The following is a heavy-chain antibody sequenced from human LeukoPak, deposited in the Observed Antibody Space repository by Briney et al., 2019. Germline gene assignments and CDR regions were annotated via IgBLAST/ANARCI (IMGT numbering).Heavy chain of an antibody. D-gene: IGHD3-10*01. CDR2: ISYDGSNK. J-gene: IGHJ4*02. Sequence: SLRLSCAASGFQFNAYSMSWVRQAPGKGLEWVAVISYDGSNKYYANSVKGRFTISRDNSKNTLYLQMNSLRAEDTAVYYCAREGFEFGELSHWGQGTLVTVSS. CDR1: GFQFNAYS. V-gene: IGHV3-30*19. CDR3: AREGFEFGELSH.